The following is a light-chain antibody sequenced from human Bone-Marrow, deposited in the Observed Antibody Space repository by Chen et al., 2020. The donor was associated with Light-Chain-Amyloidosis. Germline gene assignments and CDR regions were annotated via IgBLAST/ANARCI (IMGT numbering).Light chain of an antibody. Sequence: IVLTQSPGPLSLSPGEGANLSCRASQTISSNYLTWYQQKFGQAPRLLIYGSSSRATGIPDRFTGSGSGTDFTLTINRLEPEDFAMYYCQQYGTSPLTFGGGTKVEIK. CDR3: QQYGTSPLT. J-gene: IGKJ4*01. V-gene: IGKV3-20*01. CDR1: QTISSNY. CDR2: GSS.